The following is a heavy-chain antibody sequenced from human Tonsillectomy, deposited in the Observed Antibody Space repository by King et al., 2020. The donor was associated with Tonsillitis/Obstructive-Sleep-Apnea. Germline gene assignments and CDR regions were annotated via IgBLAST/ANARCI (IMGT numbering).Heavy chain of an antibody. J-gene: IGHJ4*02. CDR3: ARDRGHDYGDSYFDY. V-gene: IGHV3-21*01. CDR1: GFTFSSYS. Sequence: VQLVESGGGLVKPGGSLRLSCAASGFTFSSYSMNWVRQAPGKGLEWFSSISSSSSYIYYADSVKGRFTISSDNAKNSLYLQMNSLRAEDTAVYYCARDRGHDYGDSYFDYWGQGTLVTVSS. CDR2: ISSSSSYI. D-gene: IGHD4-17*01.